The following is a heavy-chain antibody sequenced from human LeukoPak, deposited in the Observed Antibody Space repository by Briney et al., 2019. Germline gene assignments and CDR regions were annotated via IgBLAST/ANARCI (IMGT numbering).Heavy chain of an antibody. CDR1: GGSFSGYY. CDR3: ARVYPPQVAAGTGVDY. CDR2: INHSGST. D-gene: IGHD6-13*01. V-gene: IGHV4-34*01. J-gene: IGHJ4*02. Sequence: SETLSLTCAVYGGSFSGYYWSWIRQPPGKGLEWIGEINHSGSTNYNPSLKSRVTISVDTSKNQFSLKLSSVTAADTAVYYCARVYPPQVAAGTGVDYWGQGTLVTVSS.